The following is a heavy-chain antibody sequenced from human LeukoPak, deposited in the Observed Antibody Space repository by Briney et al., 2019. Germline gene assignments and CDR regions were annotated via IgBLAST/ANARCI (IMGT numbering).Heavy chain of an antibody. CDR1: GFTFTDYY. CDR3: VTNFDPDVD. CDR2: ISGSSSTI. Sequence: EPGGSLRLSCTASGFTFTDYYMNWVRQAPGKGLEWVSYISGSSSTIYYADSVKGRFTISRDNAKNSLYLQMNSLRAEDTAVYYCVTNFDPDVDWGQGTLVTVSS. V-gene: IGHV3-48*01. D-gene: IGHD3-9*01. J-gene: IGHJ4*02.